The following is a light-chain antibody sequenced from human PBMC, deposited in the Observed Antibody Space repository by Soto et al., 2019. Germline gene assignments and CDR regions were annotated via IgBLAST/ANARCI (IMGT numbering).Light chain of an antibody. V-gene: IGLV2-8*01. CDR1: SSDVGGYGY. J-gene: IGLJ2*01. Sequence: QSVLTQPPSASGSPGQSVTISCTGTSSDVGGYGYVSWYQQHPGKAPKLMIYEVTKRPSGVPDRFSGSKSGNTASLTVSGLQAEDEADYYCSSYAGSNTDVVFGGGTKLTVL. CDR2: EVT. CDR3: SSYAGSNTDVV.